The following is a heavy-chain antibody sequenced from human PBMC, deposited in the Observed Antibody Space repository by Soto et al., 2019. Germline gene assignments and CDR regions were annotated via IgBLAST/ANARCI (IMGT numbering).Heavy chain of an antibody. CDR1: GFAFSSYA. J-gene: IGHJ4*02. Sequence: QAQLVESGGGVVPPGRSLRLSCAASGFAFSSYAMHWVRQAPGKGLEWVAVISYDGSNKYYADSVKGRFTISRDNSKNTLYLQMNSLRAEDTAVYYCARDLSGSGDWGQGTLVTVSS. CDR3: ARDLSGSGD. V-gene: IGHV3-30-3*01. CDR2: ISYDGSNK. D-gene: IGHD3-10*01.